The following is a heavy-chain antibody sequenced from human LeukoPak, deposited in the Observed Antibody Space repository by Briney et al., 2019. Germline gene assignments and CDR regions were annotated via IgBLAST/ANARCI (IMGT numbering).Heavy chain of an antibody. V-gene: IGHV3-23*01. Sequence: GGSLRLSCAASGFTFSSYGMSWVRQAPGKGLEWVSAISGSGGSTYYADSVKGRFTISRDNAKNSLYLQMNSLRAEDTAVYYCARGGSGSYYTVFDYWGQGTLVTVSS. CDR2: ISGSGGST. D-gene: IGHD3-10*01. J-gene: IGHJ4*02. CDR3: ARGGSGSYYTVFDY. CDR1: GFTFSSYG.